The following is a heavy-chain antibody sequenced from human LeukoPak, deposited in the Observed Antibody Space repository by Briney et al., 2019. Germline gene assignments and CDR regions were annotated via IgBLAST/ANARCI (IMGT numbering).Heavy chain of an antibody. CDR2: ISYDGSNK. V-gene: IGHV3-30*18. J-gene: IGHJ4*02. D-gene: IGHD6-19*01. Sequence: PGGSLRLSCAASGFTFSTYGMHWVRQAPGKGLEWVAFISYDGSNKYFADSVKGRFTISRDNSKNTLYLQMNSLRPEDTAVYYCANDRGWYFDYWGQGTLVTVSP. CDR1: GFTFSTYG. CDR3: ANDRGWYFDY.